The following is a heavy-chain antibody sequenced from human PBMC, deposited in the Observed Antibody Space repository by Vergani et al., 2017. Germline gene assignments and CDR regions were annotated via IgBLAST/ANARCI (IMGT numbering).Heavy chain of an antibody. D-gene: IGHD1-26*01. CDR1: GFDFSSYI. CDR2: VSTGTKSQ. CDR3: ARATVGSYYKGQTDYYYYMDV. V-gene: IGHV3-48*01. Sequence: QLVESGGGWVQPGGSLRLSCVVSGFDFSSYIMNWVRQAPGKGLEWVSFVSTGTKSQSYAESVKGRFTISRDSAKNSLYLQMNSLRAEDTAVYYCARATVGSYYKGQTDYYYYMDVWGKGTTVTVSS. J-gene: IGHJ6*03.